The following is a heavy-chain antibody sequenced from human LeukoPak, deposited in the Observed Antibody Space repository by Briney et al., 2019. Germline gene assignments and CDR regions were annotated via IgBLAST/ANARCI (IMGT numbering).Heavy chain of an antibody. V-gene: IGHV3-30*03. J-gene: IGHJ3*02. Sequence: PGGSLRLSCAASGFSFSNFGMHWVRQAPGKGLEWVAVISYDGSNKYFADSVKGRFTISRDNSKNTLYLQMNSLRAEDTAVYYCARTYYYGSGSYTAAFDIWGQGTMVTVSS. CDR2: ISYDGSNK. CDR1: GFSFSNFG. CDR3: ARTYYYGSGSYTAAFDI. D-gene: IGHD3-10*01.